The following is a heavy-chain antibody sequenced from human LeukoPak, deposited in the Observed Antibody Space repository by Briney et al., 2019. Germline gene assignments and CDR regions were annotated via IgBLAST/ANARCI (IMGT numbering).Heavy chain of an antibody. D-gene: IGHD6-6*01. CDR1: GFTFSSYS. CDR2: ISSSSSTI. J-gene: IGHJ4*02. Sequence: GGSLRLSCAASGFTFSSYSMNWVRQAPGKGLEWVSYISSSSSTIHYADSVKGRFTISRDNAKNSLYLQMNSLRAEDTAVYYCANGDIAAFDYWGQGTLVTVSS. V-gene: IGHV3-48*04. CDR3: ANGDIAAFDY.